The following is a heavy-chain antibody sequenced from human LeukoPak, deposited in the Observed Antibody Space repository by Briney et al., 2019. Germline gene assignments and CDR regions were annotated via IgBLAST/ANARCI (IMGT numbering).Heavy chain of an antibody. D-gene: IGHD6-13*01. V-gene: IGHV1-2*06. J-gene: IGHJ4*02. CDR1: GYTFTGYY. Sequence: ASVKVSCKSSGYTFTGYYMHWVRQAPGQGLGWMGRINPNSGGTNYAQKFQGRVTMTRDTSISTTYMELSRLRSDDTAVYYCARDPSSSWTYYFDYWGQGTLVTVSS. CDR2: INPNSGGT. CDR3: ARDPSSSWTYYFDY.